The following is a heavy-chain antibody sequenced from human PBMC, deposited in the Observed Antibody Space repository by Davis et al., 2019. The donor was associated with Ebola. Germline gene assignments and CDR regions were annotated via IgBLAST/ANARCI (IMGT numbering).Heavy chain of an antibody. J-gene: IGHJ6*02. CDR3: ARDSDFWSGYYRDYYYYYGMDV. V-gene: IGHV1-46*01. D-gene: IGHD3-3*01. CDR2: INPSGGST. Sequence: ASVKVSCKASGYTFTSYYMHWVRQAPGQGLEWMGIINPSGGSTSYAQKFQGRVTMTRDTSTSTVYMELSSLRSEDTAVYYCARDSDFWSGYYRDYYYYYGMDVWGQGTTVTVSS. CDR1: GYTFTSYY.